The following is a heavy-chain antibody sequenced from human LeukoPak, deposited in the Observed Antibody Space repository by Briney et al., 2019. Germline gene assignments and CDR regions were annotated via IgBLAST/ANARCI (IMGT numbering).Heavy chain of an antibody. CDR3: ARSGVPGAMTWFDP. Sequence: GESLKISCKAPGYSFTTYWIGWVRQMPGKGLEWMGIIYPGDSDTRYSPSFQGQVTISADKSINTAYLQWRSLKASDTAMYYCARSGVPGAMTWFDPWGQGTLVTVSS. D-gene: IGHD2-2*01. CDR2: IYPGDSDT. CDR1: GYSFTTYW. J-gene: IGHJ5*02. V-gene: IGHV5-51*01.